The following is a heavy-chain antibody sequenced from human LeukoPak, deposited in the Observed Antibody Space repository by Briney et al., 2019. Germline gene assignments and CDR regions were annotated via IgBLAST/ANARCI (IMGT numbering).Heavy chain of an antibody. J-gene: IGHJ5*02. CDR1: GGSISSGSYY. CDR3: ARDSGDWFDP. Sequence: SETLSLTCTVSGGSISSGSYYWSWIRQPAGKGLEWIGRIYTSGSTNYNPSLKSRVTISVDTSKNQFSLKLSSVTAADTAVYYCARDSGDWFDPWGQGTLVTVSS. CDR2: IYTSGST. V-gene: IGHV4-61*02.